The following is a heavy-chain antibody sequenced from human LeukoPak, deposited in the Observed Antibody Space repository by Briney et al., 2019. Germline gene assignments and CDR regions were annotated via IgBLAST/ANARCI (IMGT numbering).Heavy chain of an antibody. V-gene: IGHV4-31*03. CDR3: AVGPHHYFDS. Sequence: SQTLSLTCTVSGGSINSGGYYWGWIRQHPGKGLEWIGYISYSGRTYYNPSLKSRLTISLDTSKNQFSLRLSSVTAADAAVYFCAVGPHHYFDSWGQGTLVTVSS. CDR1: GGSINSGGYY. CDR2: ISYSGRT. J-gene: IGHJ4*02.